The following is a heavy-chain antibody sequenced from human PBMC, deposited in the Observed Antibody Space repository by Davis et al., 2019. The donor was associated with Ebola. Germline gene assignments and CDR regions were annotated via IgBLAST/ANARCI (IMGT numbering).Heavy chain of an antibody. CDR1: GFTFSGSA. CDR2: IRSKANSYAT. J-gene: IGHJ4*02. CDR3: TAGGYGSGSRGDY. D-gene: IGHD3-10*01. Sequence: PGGSLRLSCAASGFTFSGSAMHWVRQASGKGLEWVGRIRSKANSYATAYAASVKGRFTISRDDSKNTAYLQMNSLKTEDTAAYYCTAGGYGSGSRGDYWGQGTLVTVSS. V-gene: IGHV3-73*01.